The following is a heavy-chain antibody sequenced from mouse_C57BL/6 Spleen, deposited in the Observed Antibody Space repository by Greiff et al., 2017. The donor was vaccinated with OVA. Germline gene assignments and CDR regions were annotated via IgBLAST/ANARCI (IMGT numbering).Heavy chain of an antibody. V-gene: IGHV1-18*01. Sequence: VQLQQSGPELVKPGASVKIPCKASGYTFTDYNMDWVKQSHGKSLEWIGDINPNNGGTIYNQKFKGKATLTVDKSSSTAYMELRSLTSEDTAVYYCARGALYYGSSYGYFDYWGQGTTLTVSS. CDR1: GYTFTDYN. CDR3: ARGALYYGSSYGYFDY. J-gene: IGHJ2*01. D-gene: IGHD1-1*01. CDR2: INPNNGGT.